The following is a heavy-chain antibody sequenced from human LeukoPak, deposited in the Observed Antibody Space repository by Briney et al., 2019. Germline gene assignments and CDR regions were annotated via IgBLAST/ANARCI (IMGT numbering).Heavy chain of an antibody. Sequence: PGRSLRLSCAASGFIFSSNAMSWVRQAPGKGLEWVSAKGGSGGSTYYADSVKGRFTISRDNSKNTLYLQMNSLRAEDTAVYYCAKANYYDSSGYYENLDSWGQGTLVTVSS. CDR3: AKANYYDSSGYYENLDS. CDR2: KGGSGGST. V-gene: IGHV3-23*01. CDR1: GFIFSSNA. J-gene: IGHJ4*02. D-gene: IGHD3-22*01.